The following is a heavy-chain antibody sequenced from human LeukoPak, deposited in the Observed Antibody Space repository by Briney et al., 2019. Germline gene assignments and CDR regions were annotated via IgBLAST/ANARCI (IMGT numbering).Heavy chain of an antibody. CDR2: IYPGDSDT. J-gene: IGHJ4*02. D-gene: IGHD2-2*01. CDR3: ARQYCSTTNCPFDY. Sequence: GESLKISCKGSRYSFTSYWIGWVRQRPGKGLEWMGIIYPGDSDTRYSPSFQGQVTMSADKSISTAYLQWSSLKASDTAMYYCARQYCSTTNCPFDYWGQGTLVTVSS. CDR1: RYSFTSYW. V-gene: IGHV5-51*01.